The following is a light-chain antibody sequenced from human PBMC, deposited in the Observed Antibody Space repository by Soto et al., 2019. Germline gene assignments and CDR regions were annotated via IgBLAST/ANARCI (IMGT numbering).Light chain of an antibody. Sequence: EIVLTQSPGTLSLSPGERANLSCRASQSVSSSYLAWYQQKPGQAPRLLIYDASNRATGIPARFSGSGSGTDFTLTISSLEPEDFAVYYCQQRSNWPPITLGQGTRLEIK. CDR3: QQRSNWPPIT. CDR1: QSVSSSY. CDR2: DAS. J-gene: IGKJ5*01. V-gene: IGKV3D-20*02.